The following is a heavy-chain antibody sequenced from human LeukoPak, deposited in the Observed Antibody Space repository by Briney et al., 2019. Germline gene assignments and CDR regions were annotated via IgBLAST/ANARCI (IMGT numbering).Heavy chain of an antibody. J-gene: IGHJ4*02. V-gene: IGHV1-2*02. CDR1: GYTFTDYY. CDR2: INPDIRVT. Sequence: ASVKVSCKASGYTFTDYYIHWVRQAPGQGLVWVGWINPDIRVTKYAQKFQGRITMTRDKYIRTAYIELSSLRSEDTAVYYCSRDGSLDFWGQGTLVTVSS. CDR3: SRDGSLDF. D-gene: IGHD1-26*01.